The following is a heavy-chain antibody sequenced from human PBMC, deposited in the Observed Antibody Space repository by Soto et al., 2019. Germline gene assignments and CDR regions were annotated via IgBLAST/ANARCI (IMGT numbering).Heavy chain of an antibody. J-gene: IGHJ6*03. D-gene: IGHD2-2*01. CDR3: ARVRRYCSSTSCPFPLAYYYYMDV. CDR2: IYYSGST. CDR1: GASISSGGYY. V-gene: IGHV4-31*03. Sequence: SETLSLPCTVFGASISSGGYYWSCIRQHPGKGLEWIGYIYYSGSTYYNPSLKSRVTISVDTSKNRFSLKLSSVTAADTAVYYCARVRRYCSSTSCPFPLAYYYYMDVWGKGTTVTVSS.